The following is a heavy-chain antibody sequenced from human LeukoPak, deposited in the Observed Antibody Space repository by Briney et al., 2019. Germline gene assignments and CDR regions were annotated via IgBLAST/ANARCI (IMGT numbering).Heavy chain of an antibody. J-gene: IGHJ5*02. CDR1: GYTFTSYY. V-gene: IGHV1-2*02. CDR3: ARVGRVWGRGPHNWFDP. Sequence: ASVKVSCKASGYTFTSYYMHWVRQAPGQGLEWMGWINPNSGGTNYAQKFQGRVTMTRDTSISTAYMELSRLRSDDTAVYYCARVGRVWGRGPHNWFDPWGQGTLVTVSS. CDR2: INPNSGGT. D-gene: IGHD3-16*01.